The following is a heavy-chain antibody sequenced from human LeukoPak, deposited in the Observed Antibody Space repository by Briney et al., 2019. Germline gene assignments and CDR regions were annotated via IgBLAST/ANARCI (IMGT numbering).Heavy chain of an antibody. V-gene: IGHV4-39*01. CDR1: GGSISSTSYY. J-gene: IGHJ5*02. CDR2: IYYSGGT. Sequence: PSETLSLTCTVSGGSISSTSYYRGWIRQPPGKGLEWIGSIYYSGGTYYNPSLKSRVTISVDTSRNQFSLKLSSVTAADTAVYYCARRGPMRQPNWFDPWGQGTLVTVSS. CDR3: ARRGPMRQPNWFDP. D-gene: IGHD3-22*01.